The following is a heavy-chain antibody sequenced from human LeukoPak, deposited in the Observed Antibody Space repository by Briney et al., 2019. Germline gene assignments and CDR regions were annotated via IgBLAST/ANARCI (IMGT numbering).Heavy chain of an antibody. V-gene: IGHV4-39*01. J-gene: IGHJ4*02. CDR1: GGSISSSSYY. Sequence: SETLSLTCTVSGGSISSSSYYWGWIRQPPGKGLEWIGSIYYSGSTYYNPSLKSRVTISVDTSKNQFSLKLSSVTAADTAVYYCAKNKGYGDPFPDFDYWGREPWSPSPQ. D-gene: IGHD4-17*01. CDR3: AKNKGYGDPFPDFDY. CDR2: IYYSGST.